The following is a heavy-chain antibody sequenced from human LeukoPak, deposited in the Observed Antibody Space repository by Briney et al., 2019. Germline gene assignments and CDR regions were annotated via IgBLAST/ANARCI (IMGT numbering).Heavy chain of an antibody. CDR3: ARGFNYYDSSGYYYGKYNWFDP. J-gene: IGHJ5*02. CDR1: GYTFTGYY. Sequence: ASVKVSCKASGYTFTGYYMHWERQAPGQGLEWMGWINPNSGGTNYAQKFQGRVTMTRDTSISTAYMELSRLRSDDTAVYYCARGFNYYDSSGYYYGKYNWFDPWGQGTLVTVSS. D-gene: IGHD3-22*01. CDR2: INPNSGGT. V-gene: IGHV1-2*02.